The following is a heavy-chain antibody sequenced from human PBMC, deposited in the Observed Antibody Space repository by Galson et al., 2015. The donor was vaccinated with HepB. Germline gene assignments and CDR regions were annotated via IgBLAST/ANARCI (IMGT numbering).Heavy chain of an antibody. CDR2: VNSDGTTT. CDR3: VRGIDSDSGAWS. J-gene: IGHJ5*02. V-gene: IGHV3-74*01. CDR1: GFTFRSYW. Sequence: SLRLSYAASGFTFRSYWMHWVRQSPGKGLVWVSRVNSDGTTTNYTESVKGRFTISRDNAKNTLYLQMNSLRADDTAVYYCVRGIDSDSGAWSWGQGTLVTVSS. D-gene: IGHD4-11*01.